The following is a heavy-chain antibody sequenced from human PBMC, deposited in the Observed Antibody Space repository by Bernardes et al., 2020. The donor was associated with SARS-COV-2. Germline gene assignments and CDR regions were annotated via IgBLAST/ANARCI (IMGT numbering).Heavy chain of an antibody. Sequence: GGSLRLSCAASGFTFNHYDMNWFRPAPGYVLEWVSTISGGCNTYYTDSVKGRFTISRDNSKNTLYLQMNSLRAEDTAVYYCARDRYDLWSGSPWDWFDPWGQGTMVTVSS. J-gene: IGHJ5*02. CDR2: ISGGCNT. V-gene: IGHV3-23*01. D-gene: IGHD3-3*01. CDR1: GFTFNHYD. CDR3: ARDRYDLWSGSPWDWFDP.